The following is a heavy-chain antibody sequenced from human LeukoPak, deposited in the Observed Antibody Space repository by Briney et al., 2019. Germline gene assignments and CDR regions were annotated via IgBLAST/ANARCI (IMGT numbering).Heavy chain of an antibody. CDR1: GFTFSSYS. D-gene: IGHD1-26*01. CDR3: TRDSGSSSGWYYYYMDV. CDR2: ISSSSTYI. J-gene: IGHJ6*03. V-gene: IGHV3-21*01. Sequence: GGSLRLSCAASGFTFSSYSMNWVRQAPGKGLEGVSSISSSSTYIYYADSLKGPFTISRHHAKTSLFLQMNSLRAEDTAVYYCTRDSGSSSGWYYYYMDVWGKGTTVTVSS.